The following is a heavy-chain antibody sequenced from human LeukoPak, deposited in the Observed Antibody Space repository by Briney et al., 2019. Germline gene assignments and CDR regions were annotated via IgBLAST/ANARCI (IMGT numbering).Heavy chain of an antibody. V-gene: IGHV3-9*01. J-gene: IGHJ4*02. Sequence: PGGSLRLSCAASGFTFDDYAMHWVRQAPGKGLEWVSGISWNSGSIGYADSVKGRFTISRDNAKNSLYLQMNSLRAEDTALYYYAKDKRYYDSSGYLDYWGQGTLVTVSS. CDR2: ISWNSGSI. CDR3: AKDKRYYDSSGYLDY. CDR1: GFTFDDYA. D-gene: IGHD3-22*01.